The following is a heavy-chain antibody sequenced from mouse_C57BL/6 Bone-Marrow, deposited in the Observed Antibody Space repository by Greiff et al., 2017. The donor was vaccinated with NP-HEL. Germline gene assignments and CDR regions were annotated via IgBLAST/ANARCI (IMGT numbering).Heavy chain of an antibody. D-gene: IGHD2-3*01. CDR2: ISYDGSN. V-gene: IGHV3-6*01. CDR1: GYSITSGYY. Sequence: EVQLQQSGPGLVKPSQSLSLTCSVTGYSITSGYYWNWIRQFPGNKLEWMGYISYDGSNNYNPSLKNRISITRDTSKNQFFLKLNSVTTEDTATYYCARDIDGYLAYWGQGTLVTVSA. CDR3: ARDIDGYLAY. J-gene: IGHJ3*01.